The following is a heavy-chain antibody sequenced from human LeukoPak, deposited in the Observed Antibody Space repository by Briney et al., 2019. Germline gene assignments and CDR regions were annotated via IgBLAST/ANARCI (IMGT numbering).Heavy chain of an antibody. CDR3: ARDDDILTGYLYYFDY. V-gene: IGHV3-21*01. CDR2: ISSSSSTI. J-gene: IGHJ4*02. D-gene: IGHD3-9*01. Sequence: KPGGSLRLSCAASGFTFSSYSMNWVRQAPGKGLEWVSSISSSSSTIYYADSVKGRFTISRDNAKNSLYLQMNSLRAEDTAVYYCARDDDILTGYLYYFDYWGQGTLVTVSS. CDR1: GFTFSSYS.